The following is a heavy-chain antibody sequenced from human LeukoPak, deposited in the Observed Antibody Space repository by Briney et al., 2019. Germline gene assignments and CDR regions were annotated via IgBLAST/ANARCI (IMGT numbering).Heavy chain of an antibody. CDR1: GGSFNDYY. D-gene: IGHD3-22*01. V-gene: IGHV4-34*01. CDR3: ARARTNYYYDSSGYTTRGGFFDY. CDR2: IDHSGST. J-gene: IGHJ4*02. Sequence: SETLSLTCAVYGGSFNDYYWNWIRQPPGKGLEWIGKIDHSGSTIYNSSLKSRVTISVDTSKNQFSLNLTSVTAADTAFYYCARARTNYYYDSSGYTTRGGFFDYWGQGTLVTVSS.